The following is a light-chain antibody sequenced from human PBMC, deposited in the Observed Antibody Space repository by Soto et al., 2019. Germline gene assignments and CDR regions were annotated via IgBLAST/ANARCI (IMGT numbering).Light chain of an antibody. Sequence: EIVLTQSPDTLSLSPGERATLSCRASQSVSSGFLAWYQQKPGQDPWLLIYRASTRATGIADRFTGSGSGTDFTLTISRLEPEDFAVYYCQQYESSPLTFGGGTKVEIK. CDR1: QSVSSGF. V-gene: IGKV3-20*01. CDR3: QQYESSPLT. J-gene: IGKJ4*01. CDR2: RAS.